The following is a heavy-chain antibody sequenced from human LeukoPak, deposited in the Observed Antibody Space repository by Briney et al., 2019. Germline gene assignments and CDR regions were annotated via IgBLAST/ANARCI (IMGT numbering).Heavy chain of an antibody. CDR2: INHSGST. D-gene: IGHD5-18*01. Sequence: SETPSLTCAVYGGSFSGYYWSWIRQPPGKGLEWIGEINHSGSTNYNPSLKSRVTISVDTSKNQFSLKLSSVTAADTAVYYCARGEGYSYGYPYWGQGTLVTVSS. J-gene: IGHJ4*02. CDR3: ARGEGYSYGYPY. V-gene: IGHV4-34*01. CDR1: GGSFSGYY.